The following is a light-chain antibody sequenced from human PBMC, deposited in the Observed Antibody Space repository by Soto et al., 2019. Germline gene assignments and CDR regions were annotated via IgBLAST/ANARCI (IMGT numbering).Light chain of an antibody. CDR2: KAS. V-gene: IGKV1-5*03. CDR1: QSISSW. Sequence: DIQMTQSPSTLSASVGDRVTITCRASQSISSWLAWYQQKPGKAPNLLIYKASSLQSGVPSRFSGSGSGTEFALTITSLQPDDLATYYCQQYNSYPHTFGQGTKLEIK. CDR3: QQYNSYPHT. J-gene: IGKJ2*01.